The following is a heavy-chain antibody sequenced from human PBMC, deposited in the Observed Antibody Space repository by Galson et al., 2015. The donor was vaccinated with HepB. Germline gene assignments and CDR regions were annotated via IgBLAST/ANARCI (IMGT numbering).Heavy chain of an antibody. J-gene: IGHJ4*02. V-gene: IGHV3-11*06. D-gene: IGHD6-25*01. Sequence: SLRLSCAASGFTFSDYYMSWIRQAPGKGPEWISYSRTTKSRYSSSSYTKYADSVKGRFTSSRDNAKTSLYLQMNSLRVEDTAVYFCVRGGREPYWGQGTLVTVSS. CDR1: GFTFSDYY. CDR3: VRGGREPY. CDR2: SRTTKSRYSSSSYT.